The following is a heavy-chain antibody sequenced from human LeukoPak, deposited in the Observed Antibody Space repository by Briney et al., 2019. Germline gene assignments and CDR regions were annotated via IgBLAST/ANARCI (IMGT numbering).Heavy chain of an antibody. CDR3: ARASGPFDY. J-gene: IGHJ4*02. Sequence: GRSLRLSCAASGITFSSYGIHWVRQAPGKGLEWVAVIWNDGSNKYYADSVKGRFTISRDNSKNTLYLQMNSLRAEDTAVYSCARASGPFDYWGQGTLVTVSS. CDR2: IWNDGSNK. V-gene: IGHV3-33*08. CDR1: GITFSSYG. D-gene: IGHD3-10*01.